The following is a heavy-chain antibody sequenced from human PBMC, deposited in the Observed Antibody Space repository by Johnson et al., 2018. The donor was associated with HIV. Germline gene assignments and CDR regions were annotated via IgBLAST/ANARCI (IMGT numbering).Heavy chain of an antibody. CDR2: VSGSSSGI. V-gene: IGHV3-48*04. D-gene: IGHD1-7*01. J-gene: IGHJ3*02. Sequence: VQLVESGGGTVQPGGSLRLSCAASGFSVSSNYMSWVRQAPGKGLEWVSYVSGSSSGIYYADPVKGRFTISRDNAKNSLYLQMNSLRAEDTAVYYCARERSGTIAFDIWGQGTMVTVSS. CDR1: GFSVSSNY. CDR3: ARERSGTIAFDI.